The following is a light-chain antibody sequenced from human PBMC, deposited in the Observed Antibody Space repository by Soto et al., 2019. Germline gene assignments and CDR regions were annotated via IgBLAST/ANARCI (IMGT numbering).Light chain of an antibody. J-gene: IGKJ2*03. CDR3: QQYGDGNSPRYS. CDR2: GTS. V-gene: IGKV3-20*01. Sequence: EIVLTQSPGTLSLSPGERVTLSCRASQSVNSNYLAWYQQKPGQAPRLLIYGTSSRATDIPDRFSGSGSGTDFTLTISRLEREDFAVYYCQQYGDGNSPRYSFGQGTKLEIK. CDR1: QSVNSNY.